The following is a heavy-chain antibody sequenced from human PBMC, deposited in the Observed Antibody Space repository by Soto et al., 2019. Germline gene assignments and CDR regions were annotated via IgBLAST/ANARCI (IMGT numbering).Heavy chain of an antibody. CDR1: GGSISTNNW. CDR3: TRTSTSGTRFDY. Sequence: QVQLQESGPGLVKPSGTLSLTCAVSGGSISTNNWWSWVRQPPGKGLEWIGEVYHSGSTNYNPSFKSRVAMSVDKSKNQFTLKLHSVTAADTALYYCTRTSTSGTRFDYWGHGSLVTVSS. V-gene: IGHV4-4*02. D-gene: IGHD1-1*01. CDR2: VYHSGST. J-gene: IGHJ4*01.